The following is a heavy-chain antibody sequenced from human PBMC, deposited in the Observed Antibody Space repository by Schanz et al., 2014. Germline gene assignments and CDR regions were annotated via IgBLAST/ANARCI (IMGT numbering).Heavy chain of an antibody. CDR1: GFTFSSYG. V-gene: IGHV3-33*01. Sequence: QVQLVESGGGVVQPGRSLRLSCAASGFTFSSYGRHWVRQAPGKGLEWVALISYDGSSKNHADSVQGRFTISRDNSKNALYLQMDSLRAEDTAVYYCARGIITMVRGGDVGAFDIWGQGTMVTVSS. D-gene: IGHD3-10*01. CDR3: ARGIITMVRGGDVGAFDI. J-gene: IGHJ3*02. CDR2: ISYDGSSK.